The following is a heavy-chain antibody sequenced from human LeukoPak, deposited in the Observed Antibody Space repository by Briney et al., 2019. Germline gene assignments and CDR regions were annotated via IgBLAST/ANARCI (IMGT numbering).Heavy chain of an antibody. Sequence: PGGSLRLSCAASGFTFSSYGMSWVRQAPGKRLEWVSYISSRSDSIYYADSVKGRFTISRDNAENSLYLQMNSLRDEDTAVYYCARAMRSGYDYWGQGTLVTVSS. CDR3: ARAMRSGYDY. V-gene: IGHV3-48*02. J-gene: IGHJ4*02. CDR1: GFTFSSYG. D-gene: IGHD5-12*01. CDR2: ISSRSDSI.